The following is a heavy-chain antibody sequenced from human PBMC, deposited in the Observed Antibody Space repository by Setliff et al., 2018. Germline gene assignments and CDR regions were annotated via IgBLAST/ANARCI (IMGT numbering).Heavy chain of an antibody. D-gene: IGHD3-16*01. CDR2: VFPVDSDT. V-gene: IGHV5-51*01. CDR3: ARLGPLDVFDI. CDR1: GYRFTSNW. Sequence: GESLKISCKGSGYRFTSNWIGWVRQMPGKGLEWMGLVFPVDSDTRYSPSFQGQVTISADKSISTASLQWRSLKASDTAMYYCARLGPLDVFDIWGQGTMGTVSS. J-gene: IGHJ3*02.